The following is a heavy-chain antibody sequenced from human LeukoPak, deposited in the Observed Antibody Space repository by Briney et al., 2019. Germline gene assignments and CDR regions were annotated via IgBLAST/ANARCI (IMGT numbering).Heavy chain of an antibody. CDR3: ARDLSPYYYGSGSYYIDY. CDR1: GFTFDAYA. CDR2: INKDGSAT. Sequence: GGSLRLSCEASGFTFDAYAMHWVRQAPGKGLEWVSLINKDGSATYYADSVKGRFTISRDNSKNTLYLQMNSLRAEDTAVYYCARDLSPYYYGSGSYYIDYWGQGTLVTVSS. D-gene: IGHD3-10*01. J-gene: IGHJ4*02. V-gene: IGHV3-43*02.